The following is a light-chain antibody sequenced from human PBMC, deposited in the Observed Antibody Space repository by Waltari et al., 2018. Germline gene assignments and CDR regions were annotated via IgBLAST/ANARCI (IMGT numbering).Light chain of an antibody. V-gene: IGKV1-39*01. CDR1: QTINKY. Sequence: DIQMTQSPSSLSASVGDRVTITCRASQTINKYLNWYQKKPGIAPKVLISVISYLHTGVPSRFSGSGSGTDFTLTISSLQPDDFATYYCQQSDSLPLTFGGGTKVEIK. J-gene: IGKJ4*01. CDR2: VIS. CDR3: QQSDSLPLT.